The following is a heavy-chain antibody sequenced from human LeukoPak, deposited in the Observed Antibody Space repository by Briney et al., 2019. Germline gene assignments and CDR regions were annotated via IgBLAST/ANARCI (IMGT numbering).Heavy chain of an antibody. CDR2: ISGSGANR. D-gene: IGHD6-19*01. V-gene: IGHV3-23*01. CDR3: AKDGFSTGWLYTN. Sequence: GGSLRLSCAASGFTFSSYAMHWVRQAPGKGLEWVSAISGSGANRYYADSVKGRLTISRDNSKNTLSLQMNSLRAEDTAVYYCAKDGFSTGWLYTNWGQGTLVTVSS. CDR1: GFTFSSYA. J-gene: IGHJ4*02.